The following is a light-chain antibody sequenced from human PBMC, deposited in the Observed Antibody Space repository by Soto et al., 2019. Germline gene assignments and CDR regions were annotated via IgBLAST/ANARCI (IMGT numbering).Light chain of an antibody. J-gene: IGKJ4*01. CDR3: QQANSFPLT. V-gene: IGKV1-5*01. Sequence: DINMTQSTSTLPETVADRATLACRASQSISNWLAWYQQKQGTAPKMLIYHASTLESGVPSRFSGSGYGTEFNLTISSLQTDDFATYYCQQANSFPLTFGGGTKVDI. CDR2: HAS. CDR1: QSISNW.